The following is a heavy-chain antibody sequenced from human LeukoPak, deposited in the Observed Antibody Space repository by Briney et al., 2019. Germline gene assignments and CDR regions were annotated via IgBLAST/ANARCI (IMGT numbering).Heavy chain of an antibody. CDR3: ATGGGGSYSY. Sequence: ASVKVSCKVSGYTLTELSMHWVRQAPGKGLEWMGGFDPEDAETIYTQKFQGRVTMTEDTSTDTAYMELSSLRYEDTAVYYCATGGGGSYSYWGQGTLVTVSS. V-gene: IGHV1-24*01. CDR1: GYTLTELS. D-gene: IGHD1-26*01. J-gene: IGHJ4*02. CDR2: FDPEDAET.